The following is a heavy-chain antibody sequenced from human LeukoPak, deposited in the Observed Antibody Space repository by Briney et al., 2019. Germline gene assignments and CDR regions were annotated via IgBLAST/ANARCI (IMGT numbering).Heavy chain of an antibody. Sequence: SETLSLTCAVYGGSFSGYYWSWIRQPPGKGLEWIGYIYYSGSTYYNPSLKSRVTISVDTSKNQFSLKLSSVTAADTAVYYCARDAQYYYGSGSQYYFDYWGQGTLVTVSS. D-gene: IGHD3-10*01. J-gene: IGHJ4*02. CDR3: ARDAQYYYGSGSQYYFDY. V-gene: IGHV4-30-4*08. CDR2: IYYSGST. CDR1: GGSFSGYY.